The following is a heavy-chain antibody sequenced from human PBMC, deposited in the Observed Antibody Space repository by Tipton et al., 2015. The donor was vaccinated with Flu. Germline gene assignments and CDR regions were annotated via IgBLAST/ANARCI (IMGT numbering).Heavy chain of an antibody. D-gene: IGHD3-10*02. V-gene: IGHV4-39*01. CDR1: GASISSSNYY. Sequence: TLSLTCTVSGASISSSNYYWGWIRQPPGKRLELIGSIYPSGTTYYNPSLKSRVTISVDTSKSQFSLMLRSVTAADTAVYYCARLSYYDVDLKNFYFDYWGQGALVTVSS. CDR3: ARLSYYDVDLKNFYFDY. CDR2: IYPSGTT. J-gene: IGHJ4*02.